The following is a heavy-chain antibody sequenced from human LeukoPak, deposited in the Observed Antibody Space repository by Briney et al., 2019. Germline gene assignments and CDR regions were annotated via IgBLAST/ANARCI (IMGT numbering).Heavy chain of an antibody. J-gene: IGHJ4*02. CDR1: GYTLTELS. CDR2: INPNSGGT. Sequence: GASVKVSCKVSGYTLTELSMHWVRQAPGQGLEWMGWINPNSGGTNYAQKFQGRVTMTRDTSISTAYMELSRLRSDDTAVYYCARWKNSGGYSYGSDYWGQGTLVTVSS. V-gene: IGHV1-2*02. D-gene: IGHD5-18*01. CDR3: ARWKNSGGYSYGSDY.